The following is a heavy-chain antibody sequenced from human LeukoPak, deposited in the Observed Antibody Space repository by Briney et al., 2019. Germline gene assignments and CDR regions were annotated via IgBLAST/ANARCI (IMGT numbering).Heavy chain of an antibody. V-gene: IGHV3-48*04. J-gene: IGHJ3*02. CDR2: ISSSSSTI. CDR1: GFTFSSYS. D-gene: IGHD3-16*01. CDR3: ASSDISIGGAFDI. Sequence: SGGSLRLSCAASGFTFSSYSMNWVRQAPGKVLEWVSYISSSSSTIYYADSVKGRFTISRDNAKNSLYLQMNSLRAEDTAVYYCASSDISIGGAFDIWGQGTMVTVSS.